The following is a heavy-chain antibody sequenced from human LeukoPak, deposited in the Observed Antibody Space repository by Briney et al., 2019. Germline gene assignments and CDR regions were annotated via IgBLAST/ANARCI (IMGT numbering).Heavy chain of an antibody. D-gene: IGHD1-1*01. CDR1: GYTFTSYD. CDR3: ARTKLAYNWFDP. Sequence: ASVKVSCEASGYTFTSYDINWVRQATGQGLGWMGWMNPNSGNTGYAQKFQGRVTMTRNTSISTAYMELSSLRSEDTAVYYCARTKLAYNWFDPWGQGTLVTVSS. J-gene: IGHJ5*02. CDR2: MNPNSGNT. V-gene: IGHV1-8*01.